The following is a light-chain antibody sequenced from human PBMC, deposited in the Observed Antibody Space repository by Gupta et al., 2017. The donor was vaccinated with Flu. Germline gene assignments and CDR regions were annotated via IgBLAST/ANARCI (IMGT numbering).Light chain of an antibody. CDR2: DAS. V-gene: IGKV3-15*01. J-gene: IGKJ1*01. CDR3: QQYNNWPPWT. CDR1: QGINTN. Sequence: ERATLSCRASQGINTNLAWYQQKPGQAPRVIIYDASTRAADIPARFVGSGSGTDFTLAISSLQSEDSALYYCQQYNNWPPWTFGQGTKVEVK.